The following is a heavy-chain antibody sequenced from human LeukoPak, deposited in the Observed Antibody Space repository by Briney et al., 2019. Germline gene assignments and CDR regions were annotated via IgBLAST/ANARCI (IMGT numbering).Heavy chain of an antibody. CDR3: ARGRPHGNDY. CDR1: GLTLSSYS. D-gene: IGHD4-23*01. J-gene: IGHJ4*02. Sequence: GGSLRLSCAASGLTLSSYSMNWVRQVPGKGLEWVSYISSSSTTMYYADSVKGRFTISRDNAKNSLYLQMNSLRVEDTAVYYCARGRPHGNDYWGQGTLVTVSS. V-gene: IGHV3-48*01. CDR2: ISSSSTTM.